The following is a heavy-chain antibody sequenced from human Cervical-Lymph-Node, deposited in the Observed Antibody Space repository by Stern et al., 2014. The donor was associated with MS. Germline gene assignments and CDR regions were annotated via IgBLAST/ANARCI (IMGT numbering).Heavy chain of an antibody. J-gene: IGHJ4*02. CDR3: AKGSAAARPYYFDY. CDR2: LTGASDST. CDR1: EFTFSTYV. Sequence: EEQLVESGGGLVQPGGSLRLSCAASEFTFSTYVMSWVRQAPGKVLEWVSALTGASDSTYYADSVKGRFTISRDNSRNTLFLQMNSLRAEDTALYFCAKGSAAARPYYFDYWGQGTLVTVSS. V-gene: IGHV3-23*04. D-gene: IGHD6-6*01.